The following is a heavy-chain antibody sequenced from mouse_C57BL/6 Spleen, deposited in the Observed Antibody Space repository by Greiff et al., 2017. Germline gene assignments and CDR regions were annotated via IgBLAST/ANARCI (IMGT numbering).Heavy chain of an antibody. Sequence: VQLQQSGAELVRPGASVTLSCKASGYTFTDYEMHWVKQTPVHGLEWIGAIDPETGGTAYNQKFKGKAILTADKSSSTAYMELRSLTSEDSAVYYCTVYYDYDAAPGFAYWGQGTLVTVSA. V-gene: IGHV1-15*01. J-gene: IGHJ3*01. CDR2: IDPETGGT. CDR1: GYTFTDYE. D-gene: IGHD2-4*01. CDR3: TVYYDYDAAPGFAY.